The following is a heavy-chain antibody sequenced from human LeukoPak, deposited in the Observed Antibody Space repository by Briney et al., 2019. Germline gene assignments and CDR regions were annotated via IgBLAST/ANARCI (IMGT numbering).Heavy chain of an antibody. CDR2: ISGSGGST. D-gene: IGHD2-21*02. Sequence: GGSLRLSCAASGFTFSSYEMNWVRQAPGKGLEWVSAISGSGGSTYYADSVKGRFTISRDNSKNTLYLQMNSLRAEDTAVYYCAKDQAGPYCGGDCYSSFSYYYYYMDVWGKGTTVTVSS. CDR3: AKDQAGPYCGGDCYSSFSYYYYYMDV. CDR1: GFTFSSYE. J-gene: IGHJ6*03. V-gene: IGHV3-23*01.